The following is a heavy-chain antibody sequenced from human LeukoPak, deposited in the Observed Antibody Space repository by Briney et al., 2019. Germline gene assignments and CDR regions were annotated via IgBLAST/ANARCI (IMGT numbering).Heavy chain of an antibody. CDR3: ARGEGLRYFDWLDKGLFDY. D-gene: IGHD3-9*01. CDR2: ISYDGSNK. CDR1: GFTFSSYA. Sequence: GGSLRLSCAASGFTFSSYAMHWVRQAPGKGLEWVAVISYDGSNKYYADSVKGRFTISRDNSKNTLYLQMTSLRAEDTAVYYCARGEGLRYFDWLDKGLFDYWGQGTLVTVSS. J-gene: IGHJ4*02. V-gene: IGHV3-30-3*01.